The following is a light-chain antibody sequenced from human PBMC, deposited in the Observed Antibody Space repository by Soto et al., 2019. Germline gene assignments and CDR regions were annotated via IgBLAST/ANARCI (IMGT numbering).Light chain of an antibody. CDR1: SSNIGGTNY. CDR2: SNN. CDR3: ASWDDRLGAVI. J-gene: IGLJ2*01. Sequence: QSALTQPPSASGTPGQKVFISCSGSSSNIGGTNYAYWYQQLPGAAPKLLMHSNNLRPSGVPARISGSKFGTAASLAISGLRSEDEAVYYCASWDDRLGAVIFGGGTK. V-gene: IGLV1-47*02.